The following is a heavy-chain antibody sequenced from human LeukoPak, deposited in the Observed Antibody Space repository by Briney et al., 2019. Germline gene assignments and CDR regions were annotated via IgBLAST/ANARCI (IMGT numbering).Heavy chain of an antibody. CDR3: ARDVDYDFYFDY. Sequence: PGGSLRLSCAASGFTFSSYAMHWVRQAPGKGLEWVAVISYDGSNKYYTDSVKGRFTISRDNAKNSLYLQMNSLRAEDTAVYYCARDVDYDFYFDYWGQGTLVTVSS. D-gene: IGHD3-3*01. J-gene: IGHJ4*02. V-gene: IGHV3-30*04. CDR1: GFTFSSYA. CDR2: ISYDGSNK.